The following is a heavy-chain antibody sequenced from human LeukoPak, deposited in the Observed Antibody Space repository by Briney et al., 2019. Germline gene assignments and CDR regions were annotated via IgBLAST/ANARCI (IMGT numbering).Heavy chain of an antibody. D-gene: IGHD4-17*01. V-gene: IGHV3-48*03. Sequence: GGSLRLSCAASGFTFSSYEMNWVRQAPGKGLEWVSYISSSGSTIYYADSVKGRFTISRDNAKNSLYLQMNSLRAEDTAVYYCARSAQQNDYGDLDYWGQGTLVTVSS. CDR1: GFTFSSYE. CDR3: ARSAQQNDYGDLDY. CDR2: ISSSGSTI. J-gene: IGHJ4*02.